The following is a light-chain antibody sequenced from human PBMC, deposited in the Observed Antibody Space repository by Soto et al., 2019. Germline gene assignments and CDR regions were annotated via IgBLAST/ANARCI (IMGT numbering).Light chain of an antibody. Sequence: DIQMTQSPSSLSASVGDRVTITCRASQSISSYLSWYQQKPGKAPKLLINVASTLQSGVPSRFSGSGSGTDFTLAISSLQPEDFSTYYCQQSSSTPQTFGGGTRVEIK. J-gene: IGKJ4*01. CDR2: VAS. CDR1: QSISSY. CDR3: QQSSSTPQT. V-gene: IGKV1-39*01.